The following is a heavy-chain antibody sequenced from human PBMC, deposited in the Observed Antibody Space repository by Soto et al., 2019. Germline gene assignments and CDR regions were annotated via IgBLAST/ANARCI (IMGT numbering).Heavy chain of an antibody. CDR2: IYYSGST. V-gene: IGHV4-31*03. D-gene: IGHD6-6*01. J-gene: IGHJ3*02. Sequence: SETLSLTCTVSGGSISSGGYYWSWIRQHPGKGLEWIGYIYYSGSTYYNPSLKSRVTISVDTSKNQFSLKLSSVTAADTAVYYCARDHSSGRDAFDIWGQGTMVTVSS. CDR1: GGSISSGGYY. CDR3: ARDHSSGRDAFDI.